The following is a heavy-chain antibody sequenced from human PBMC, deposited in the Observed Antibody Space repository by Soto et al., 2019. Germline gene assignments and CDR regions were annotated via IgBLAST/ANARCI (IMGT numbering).Heavy chain of an antibody. Sequence: ASVKVSCKASGYTFPSYYMHWVRQAPGQGLEWMGIINPSGGSTSYAQKLQGRVTMTTDTSTSTAYMELRSLRSDDTAVYYCARIVPGDWFDPWGQGTLVTVSS. CDR2: INPSGGST. CDR3: ARIVPGDWFDP. D-gene: IGHD2-2*01. CDR1: GYTFPSYY. V-gene: IGHV1-46*01. J-gene: IGHJ5*02.